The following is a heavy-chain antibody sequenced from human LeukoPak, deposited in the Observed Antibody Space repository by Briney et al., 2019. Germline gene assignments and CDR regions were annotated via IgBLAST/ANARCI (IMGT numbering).Heavy chain of an antibody. CDR3: TTDLGYSGYDLIIPFDY. V-gene: IGHV3-15*01. CDR2: IKDKTDGGTT. CDR1: GFTISNAW. Sequence: PGGSLRLSCAASGFTISNAWMSWVRQAPGKELEWVGRIKDKTDGGTTNYAAPVKGRFTISRDDSKNTLHLQMNSLETEDTAVYYCTTDLGYSGYDLIIPFDYWGQGTLVTVSS. D-gene: IGHD5-12*01. J-gene: IGHJ4*02.